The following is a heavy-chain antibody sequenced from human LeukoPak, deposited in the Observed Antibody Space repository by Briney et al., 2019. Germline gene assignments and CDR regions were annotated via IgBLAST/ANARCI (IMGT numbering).Heavy chain of an antibody. V-gene: IGHV4-34*01. CDR3: ARGTGWYYY. CDR2: INHSGST. J-gene: IGHJ4*02. D-gene: IGHD6-19*01. Sequence: SETLSLTCAVYGGSFSGYYWSWIRQPPGRGLEWIGEINHSGSTNYNPSLKSRVTISVDTSKNQFSLKLSSVTAADTAVYYCARGTGWYYYWGQGTLVTVSS. CDR1: GGSFSGYY.